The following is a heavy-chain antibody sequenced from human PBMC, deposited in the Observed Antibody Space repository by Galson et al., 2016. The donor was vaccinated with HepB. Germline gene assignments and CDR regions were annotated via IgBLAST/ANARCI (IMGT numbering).Heavy chain of an antibody. V-gene: IGHV3-30*18. CDR2: ISFDGKNI. CDR3: AEGIIYRGFDRGPGGGKDV. CDR1: GSTFSHYG. J-gene: IGHJ6*04. Sequence: SLRLSCAFLGSTFSHYGFHWVRQAPGTGPEWVAVISFDGKNIYYGDSVKGRFTISRDSSTNMLSRQLNSQTGDDTAVYYCAEGIIYRGFDRGPGGGKDVWGKGATVIVSP. D-gene: IGHD3-10*01.